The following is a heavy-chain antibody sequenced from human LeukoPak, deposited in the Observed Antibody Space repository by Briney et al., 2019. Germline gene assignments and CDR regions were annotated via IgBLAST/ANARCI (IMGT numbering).Heavy chain of an antibody. CDR3: ARRVPNEVITDYFDY. CDR2: IHSSGGII. J-gene: IGHJ4*02. D-gene: IGHD3-16*01. Sequence: GGSLRLSCVASGFSLSSYSMSWVRQAPGKGLEWISFIHSSGGIIFYAESVKGRFTISRDNAKNSLFLQMNSLRAEDTAVYYCARRVPNEVITDYFDYWGPGTLVTVSS. CDR1: GFSLSSYS. V-gene: IGHV3-48*04.